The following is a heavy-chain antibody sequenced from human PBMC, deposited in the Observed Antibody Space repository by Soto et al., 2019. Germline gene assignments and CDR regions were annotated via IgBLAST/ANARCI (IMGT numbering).Heavy chain of an antibody. CDR2: IYYSGST. Sequence: PSETLSLTCTVSGGSVSSGSYYWSWIRQPPGKGLEWIGYIYYSGSTNYNPSLKSRVTISVDTSKNQFSLKLSSVTAADTAVYYCARDYRGGKAYYGDSSGYILVPGAFDIWGQGTMVTVSS. D-gene: IGHD3-22*01. CDR1: GGSVSSGSYY. J-gene: IGHJ3*02. CDR3: ARDYRGGKAYYGDSSGYILVPGAFDI. V-gene: IGHV4-61*01.